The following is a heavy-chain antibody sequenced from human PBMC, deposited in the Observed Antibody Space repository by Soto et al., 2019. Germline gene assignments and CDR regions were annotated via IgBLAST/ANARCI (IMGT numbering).Heavy chain of an antibody. D-gene: IGHD3-10*01. CDR2: IYYSGST. Sequence: QVKLQESGPGLVKPSQTLSLTCTVSGGSISSGGYYWSWIRQHPGKGLEWIGYIYYSGSTYYNPSLKSRVTISVDTSKNQFSLKLSSVTAADTAVYYCARDKFGYYYGMDVWGQGTTVTVSS. V-gene: IGHV4-31*03. CDR1: GGSISSGGYY. J-gene: IGHJ6*02. CDR3: ARDKFGYYYGMDV.